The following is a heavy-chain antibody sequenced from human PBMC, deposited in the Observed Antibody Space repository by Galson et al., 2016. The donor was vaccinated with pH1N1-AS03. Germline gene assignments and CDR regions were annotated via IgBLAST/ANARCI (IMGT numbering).Heavy chain of an antibody. CDR1: GFPFSNSG. Sequence: SLRLSCAASGFPFSNSGMHWVRQAPGKGLEWVALIWYDGSSQYYTDSVKGRFTIARDNSESTLYLQMNSLRPEDTAVYYCVVWHSSAVRWGFDYWGQGTLVTVSS. CDR2: IWYDGSSQ. D-gene: IGHD3-22*01. CDR3: VVWHSSAVRWGFDY. V-gene: IGHV3-33*01. J-gene: IGHJ4*02.